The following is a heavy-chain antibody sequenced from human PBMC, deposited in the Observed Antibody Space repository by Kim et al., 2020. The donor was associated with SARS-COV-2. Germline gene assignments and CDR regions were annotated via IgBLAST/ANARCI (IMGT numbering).Heavy chain of an antibody. Sequence: GRVTMTRDTSTSTVYMELSSLRSEDTAVYYCARDLVQGGSYAVFHDAFDIWGQGTMVTVSS. D-gene: IGHD1-26*01. CDR3: ARDLVQGGSYAVFHDAFDI. V-gene: IGHV1-46*01. J-gene: IGHJ3*02.